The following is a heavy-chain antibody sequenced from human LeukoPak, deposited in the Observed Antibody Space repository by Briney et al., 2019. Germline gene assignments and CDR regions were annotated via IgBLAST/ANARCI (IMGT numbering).Heavy chain of an antibody. CDR1: GGSISSGDYY. CDR2: IYYSGST. D-gene: IGHD2-2*01. CDR3: ARDRIVVVPAAMQGFFDAFDI. J-gene: IGHJ3*02. Sequence: SETLSLTCTVSGGSISSGDYYWSWIRQPPGKGLEWIGYIYYSGSTYYNPSLKSRVTISVDTSKNQFSLKLSSVTAADTAVYYCARDRIVVVPAAMQGFFDAFDIWGQGTMVTVSS. V-gene: IGHV4-30-4*01.